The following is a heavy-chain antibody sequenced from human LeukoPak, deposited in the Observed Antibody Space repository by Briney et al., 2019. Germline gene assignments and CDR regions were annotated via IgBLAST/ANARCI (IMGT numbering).Heavy chain of an antibody. Sequence: PGGSLRLSCAASGFIFSSYWMSWVRQAPGKGLEWVANIKEDGSEKYYVDSVKGRFTISRDNAKNSLYLQTNSLRAEDTAVYYCARDSMFPYVPHVYWGQGTLVTVSS. D-gene: IGHD3-10*02. CDR2: IKEDGSEK. V-gene: IGHV3-7*03. J-gene: IGHJ4*02. CDR1: GFIFSSYW. CDR3: ARDSMFPYVPHVY.